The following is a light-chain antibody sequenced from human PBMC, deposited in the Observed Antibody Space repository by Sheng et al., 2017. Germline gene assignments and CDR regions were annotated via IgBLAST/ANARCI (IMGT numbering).Light chain of an antibody. J-gene: IGKJ3*01. CDR3: HQHGSSPRT. CDR1: QSVSSNK. Sequence: EIVLTQSPGTLSLSPGDRATLSCRASQSVSSNKLAWYRQKPGQAPRLLIYDSSTRATGIPDRISGGGSGTDFTLTISRLEPEDFAVYFCHQHGSSPRTFGPRDRNVDIK. CDR2: DSS. V-gene: IGKV3-20*01.